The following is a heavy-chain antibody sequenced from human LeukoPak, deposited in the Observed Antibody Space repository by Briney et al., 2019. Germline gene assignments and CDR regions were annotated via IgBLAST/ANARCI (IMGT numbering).Heavy chain of an antibody. CDR1: GGSISSGGYY. CDR3: ARNQYCSSTSCLWFDP. D-gene: IGHD2-2*01. CDR2: IYYSGST. J-gene: IGHJ5*02. V-gene: IGHV4-31*03. Sequence: SQTLSLTCTVSGGSISSGGYYWSWFRQHPGKGLEWIGYIYYSGSTYYNPSLKSRVTISVDTSKNQLSLKLSSVTAADTAVYYCARNQYCSSTSCLWFDPWGQGTLVTVSS.